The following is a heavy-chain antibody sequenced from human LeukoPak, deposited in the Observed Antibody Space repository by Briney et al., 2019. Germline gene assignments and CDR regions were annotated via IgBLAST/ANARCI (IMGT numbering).Heavy chain of an antibody. CDR1: GFTFSSYG. V-gene: IGHV3-30*02. J-gene: IGHJ6*03. CDR3: ARHPLVVPAANYYYYYMDV. Sequence: PGGSLRLSCAASGFTFSSYGMHWVRQAPGKGLEWVAFIRYDGSNKYYADSVKGRFTISRDNSKNTLYLQMNSLRAEDTAVYYCARHPLVVPAANYYYYYMDVWGKGTTVTVSS. CDR2: IRYDGSNK. D-gene: IGHD2-2*01.